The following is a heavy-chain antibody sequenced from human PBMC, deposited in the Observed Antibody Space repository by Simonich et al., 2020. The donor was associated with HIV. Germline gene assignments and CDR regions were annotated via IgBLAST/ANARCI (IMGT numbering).Heavy chain of an antibody. Sequence: QVQLVQSGSELKKPGASVKVSCKASGYTFTGQYMHWVRQAPGQGLEWMGWINPNRGGTNSAQKFQGRVTMTRDTSISTAYMELSRLRSDDTAVYYCARILPIKIIDSDAFDIWGQGTMVTVSS. CDR3: ARILPIKIIDSDAFDI. J-gene: IGHJ3*02. CDR1: GYTFTGQY. V-gene: IGHV1-2*02. CDR2: INPNRGGT.